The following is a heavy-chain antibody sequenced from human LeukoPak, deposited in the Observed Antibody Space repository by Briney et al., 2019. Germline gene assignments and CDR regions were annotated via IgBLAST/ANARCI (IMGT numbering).Heavy chain of an antibody. CDR3: ARDRVGAVAGTGRSFDY. V-gene: IGHV1-8*03. J-gene: IGHJ4*02. CDR1: GYTFTSYD. CDR2: MNPNSGNT. D-gene: IGHD6-19*01. Sequence: ASVKVSCKASGYTFTSYDINWVRQATGQGLEWMGWMNPNSGNTGYAQKFQGRVTITRNTSISTAYMELSSLRSEDTAVYYCARDRVGAVAGTGRSFDYWGQGTLVTVSS.